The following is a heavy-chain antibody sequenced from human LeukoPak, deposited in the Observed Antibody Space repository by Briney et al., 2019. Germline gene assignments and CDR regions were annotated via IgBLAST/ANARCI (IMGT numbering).Heavy chain of an antibody. D-gene: IGHD4-23*01. CDR3: ARAIGKSEGY. V-gene: IGHV3-48*04. CDR2: ISSGSNTI. J-gene: IGHJ4*02. Sequence: GGSLRLSCAASRFTFSTYSMNWVRQAPGKGLEWVSYISSGSNTIYYADSVKGRFTISRDNAKSSLYLQMDSLRAEDTAVYYCARAIGKSEGYWGQGTLVTVSS. CDR1: RFTFSTYS.